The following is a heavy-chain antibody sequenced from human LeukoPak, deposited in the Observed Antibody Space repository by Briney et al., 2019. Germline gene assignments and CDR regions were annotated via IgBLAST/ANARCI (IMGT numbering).Heavy chain of an antibody. Sequence: SVKVSCKASGGTXSTCAISGVRQAPGQGLEWMGGMIPIFGTANNAQKFQGRVTITADESMSTAYMDLSSLRSEDTAVYYCASSPGVDILTGYSAFDIWGQGTMVTVSS. CDR2: MIPIFGTA. CDR1: GGTXSTCA. V-gene: IGHV1-69*13. D-gene: IGHD3-9*01. CDR3: ASSPGVDILTGYSAFDI. J-gene: IGHJ3*02.